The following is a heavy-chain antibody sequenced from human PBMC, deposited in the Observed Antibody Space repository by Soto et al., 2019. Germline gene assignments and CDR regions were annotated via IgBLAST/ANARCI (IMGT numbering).Heavy chain of an antibody. CDR1: GFTFSSYG. J-gene: IGHJ6*01. CDR2: ISYDGSNK. V-gene: IGHV3-30*18. Sequence: QVQLVESGGGVVQPGRSLRLSCAASGFTFSSYGMHWVRQAPGKGLEWVAVISYDGSNKYYADSVKGRFTISRDNSKNTLYLQMNSLRAEDTAVYYCAKDIAGTTGYYYGMDVW. CDR3: AKDIAGTTGYYYGMDV. D-gene: IGHD1-20*01.